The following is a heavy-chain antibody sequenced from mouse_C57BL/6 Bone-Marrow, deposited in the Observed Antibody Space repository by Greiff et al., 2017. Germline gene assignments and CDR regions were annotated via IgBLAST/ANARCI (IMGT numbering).Heavy chain of an antibody. Sequence: VQLQQSGTVLARPGASVKMSCKTSGYTFTSYWMHWVKQRPGQGLEWIGDIDPSDSDTHYNQKFKGKSTLTVDKSSSTAYMQRSSLTSENSAVYDCSGEEDGYYGWFSYEGQGTLVTVSA. J-gene: IGHJ3*01. D-gene: IGHD2-3*01. V-gene: IGHV1-69*01. CDR2: IDPSDSDT. CDR3: SGEEDGYYGWFSY. CDR1: GYTFTSYW.